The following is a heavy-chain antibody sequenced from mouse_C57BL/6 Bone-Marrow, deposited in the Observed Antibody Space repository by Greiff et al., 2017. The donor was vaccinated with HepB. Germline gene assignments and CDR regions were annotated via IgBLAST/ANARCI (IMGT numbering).Heavy chain of an antibody. CDR1: GFNIKDYY. CDR3: TAPYCGSSYRFDY. Sequence: VQLQQSGAELVRPGASVKLSCTASGFNIKDYYMHWVKQRPEQGLEWIGRIDPEDGDTEYAPKFQGKATMTADTSSNTAYLQLSCLTSEDTAVYYCTAPYCGSSYRFDYWGQGTTLTVSS. J-gene: IGHJ2*01. V-gene: IGHV14-1*01. CDR2: IDPEDGDT. D-gene: IGHD1-1*01.